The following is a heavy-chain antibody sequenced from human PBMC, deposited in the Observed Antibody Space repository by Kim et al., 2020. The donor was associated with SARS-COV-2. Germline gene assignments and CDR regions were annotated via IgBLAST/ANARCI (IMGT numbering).Heavy chain of an antibody. D-gene: IGHD3-10*01. CDR1: GGSISSSSDY. Sequence: SETLSLTCTVSGGSISSSSDYWAWIRQPPGKGLEWIGSVYYSGSAYSNPALQSRVFMSIDTSKNQFSLKLNSVTAADTAMYYCAGEFNSGTFYNPIHYWG. CDR3: AGEFNSGTFYNPIHY. V-gene: IGHV4-39*07. J-gene: IGHJ4*01. CDR2: VYYSGSA.